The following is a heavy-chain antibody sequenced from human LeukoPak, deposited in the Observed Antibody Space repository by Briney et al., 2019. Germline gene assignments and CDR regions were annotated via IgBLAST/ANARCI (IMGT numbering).Heavy chain of an antibody. Sequence: GGSLRLSCAASGFSFSGYDMNWVRQAPGKGPEWVSYISSSGSTIYYADPVKGRFTISRDNAKNSLYLQMNSLRAEDTAVYYCARGRYDSSGYYALFDYWGRGTLVTVSS. CDR1: GFSFSGYD. V-gene: IGHV3-48*04. J-gene: IGHJ4*02. D-gene: IGHD3-22*01. CDR3: ARGRYDSSGYYALFDY. CDR2: ISSSGSTI.